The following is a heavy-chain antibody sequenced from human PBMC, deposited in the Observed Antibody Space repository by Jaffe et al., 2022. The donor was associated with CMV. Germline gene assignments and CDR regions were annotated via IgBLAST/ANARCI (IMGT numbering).Heavy chain of an antibody. J-gene: IGHJ6*03. V-gene: IGHV4-4*02. Sequence: QVQLQESGPGLVEASGTLSLTCAVSGDSITSNNWWGWVRQPPGGGLEWIGEIYHSGSTLYSPSLKSRATVSLDKSKNQFSLKLSSVTAADTAVYYCARPYFYYIDVWGKGTTVTVSS. CDR1: GDSITSNNW. CDR3: ARPYFYYIDV. D-gene: IGHD2-21*01. CDR2: IYHSGST.